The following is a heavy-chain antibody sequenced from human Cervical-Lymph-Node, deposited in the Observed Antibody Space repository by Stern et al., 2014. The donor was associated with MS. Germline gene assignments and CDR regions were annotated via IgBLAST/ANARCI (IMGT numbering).Heavy chain of an antibody. CDR2: INPVVGTT. CDR1: GDTFSSYA. Sequence: QVQLVQSGAEVKKPGSSVKVSCKASGDTFSSYAINWVRQVPGQGLEWMGGINPVVGTTNYAQKCQCRVTITADNSTNTAYMELMTLRSEDTAVYYCARGGGLVGYFDYWGQGTLVSVSS. J-gene: IGHJ4*02. V-gene: IGHV1-69*06. CDR3: ARGGGLVGYFDY. D-gene: IGHD1-26*01.